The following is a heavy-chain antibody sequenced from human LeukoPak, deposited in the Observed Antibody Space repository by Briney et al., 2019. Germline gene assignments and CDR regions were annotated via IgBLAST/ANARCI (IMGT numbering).Heavy chain of an antibody. CDR3: AKDNVYCSSTSCYKWFDP. CDR1: GFTFSGYA. CDR2: LSGSGGST. J-gene: IGHJ5*02. D-gene: IGHD2-2*02. Sequence: GGSLRLSCAASGFTFSGYAMSWVRQAPGKGLEWVSTLSGSGGSTYYADSVKGRFTISRDNSKNTLYLQMNSLRAEDTAVYYCAKDNVYCSSTSCYKWFDPWGQGTLVTVSS. V-gene: IGHV3-23*01.